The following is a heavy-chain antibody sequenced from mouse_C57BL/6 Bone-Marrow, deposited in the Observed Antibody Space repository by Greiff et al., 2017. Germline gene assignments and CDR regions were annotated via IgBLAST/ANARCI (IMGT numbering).Heavy chain of an antibody. D-gene: IGHD1-1*02. CDR3: AVYGPGFAY. J-gene: IGHJ3*01. Sequence: QVQLQQSGPELVKPGASVKISCKASGYAFSSSWMNWVKQRPGKGLEWIGRIYPGDGDTNYNGKFKGKATLTADKSSSTAYMQLSSLTSEDSAVYFCAVYGPGFAYWGQGTLVTVSA. V-gene: IGHV1-82*01. CDR2: IYPGDGDT. CDR1: GYAFSSSW.